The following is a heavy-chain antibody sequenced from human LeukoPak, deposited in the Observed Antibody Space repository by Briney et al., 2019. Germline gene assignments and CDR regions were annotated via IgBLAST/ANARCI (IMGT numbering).Heavy chain of an antibody. Sequence: GGSLRLSCAASGFTFIRYTMNWVRQSPGKGLEWVSSISSSGYYIYYADSVKGRFTISRDNAKNSLYLQMNSLRAEDTAVYYCARDLVSRSNYWGQGTPVTVSS. CDR3: ARDLVSRSNY. J-gene: IGHJ4*02. V-gene: IGHV3-21*01. CDR2: ISSSGYYI. CDR1: GFTFIRYT. D-gene: IGHD6-6*01.